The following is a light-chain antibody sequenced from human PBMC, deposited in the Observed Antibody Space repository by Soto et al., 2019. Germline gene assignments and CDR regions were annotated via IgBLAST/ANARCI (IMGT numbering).Light chain of an antibody. CDR1: QNIFFY. Sequence: DIQMTQSPSSLSASVGDRVTITCRASQNIFFYLNWYQQKPGEAPKLLIYAASNLQSGVPSRFSGSGSGTDFTLTISSLQPEDFATYFCQQSYTTPVYSFGQGTKVEIK. CDR2: AAS. J-gene: IGKJ2*01. CDR3: QQSYTTPVYS. V-gene: IGKV1-39*01.